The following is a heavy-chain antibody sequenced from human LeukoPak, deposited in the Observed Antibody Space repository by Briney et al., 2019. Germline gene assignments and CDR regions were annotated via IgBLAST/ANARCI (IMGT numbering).Heavy chain of an antibody. Sequence: SGGSLRLSCAASGFTFSDSYMTWVRQAPGKGVEWVAYISGSGHDINYSDSVKGRFTISRDNAKNSLYLQMSSLRVEDSAVYYCARRPYCGGDCYSLDAFDIWGQGTMVTVSS. V-gene: IGHV3-11*04. CDR2: ISGSGHDI. D-gene: IGHD2-21*02. J-gene: IGHJ3*02. CDR3: ARRPYCGGDCYSLDAFDI. CDR1: GFTFSDSY.